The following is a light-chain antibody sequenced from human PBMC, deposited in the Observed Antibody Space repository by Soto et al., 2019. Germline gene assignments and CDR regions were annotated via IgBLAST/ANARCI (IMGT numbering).Light chain of an antibody. CDR1: QGISSY. CDR3: QKLNSYPRT. CDR2: AAS. Sequence: DIQLTQSPSFLSASVGDRVTITCRASQGISSYLAWYQQKPGKAPKLLIYAASTLQSGVPSRFSGSGSGTEFTLTISSLQPADFATYYCQKLNSYPRTFGQGTKVDIK. J-gene: IGKJ1*01. V-gene: IGKV1-9*01.